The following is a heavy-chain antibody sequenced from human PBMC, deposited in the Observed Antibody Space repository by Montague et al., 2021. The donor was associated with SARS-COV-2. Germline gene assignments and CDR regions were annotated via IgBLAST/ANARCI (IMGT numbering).Heavy chain of an antibody. CDR3: AFYGDDALDY. CDR1: GFTFDDYS. Sequence: SLRLSCAASGFTFDDYSMHWVRQAPGKGLDWVSGLSWNRGSTAYADSVKGRFTISRDNAKNSLYLQMNSLRAEDTAVYYCAFYGDDALDYWGQGTLVTVSS. D-gene: IGHD4-17*01. CDR2: LSWNRGST. J-gene: IGHJ4*02. V-gene: IGHV3-9*01.